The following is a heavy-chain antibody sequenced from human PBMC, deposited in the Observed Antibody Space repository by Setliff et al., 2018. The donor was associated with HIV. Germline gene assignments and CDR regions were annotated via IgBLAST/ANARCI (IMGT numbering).Heavy chain of an antibody. V-gene: IGHV3-21*01. D-gene: IGHD3-22*01. CDR3: AKEKVKMRGNYDSSTYYALADS. CDR1: GFTFGSYS. CDR2: ISSSSTFI. Sequence: PGGSLRLSCAASGFTFGSYSMNWVRQAPGKGLEWISSISSSSTFIHYANSVSGRFTISRDSAKNTLYLQMNSLRPEDTAVYYCAKEKVKMRGNYDSSTYYALADSWGQGTLVTVSS. J-gene: IGHJ4*02.